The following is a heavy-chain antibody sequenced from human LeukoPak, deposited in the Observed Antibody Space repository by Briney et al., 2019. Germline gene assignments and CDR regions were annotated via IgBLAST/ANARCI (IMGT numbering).Heavy chain of an antibody. D-gene: IGHD4-17*01. Sequence: PGGSLRLSCAASGFPFRSYAMSWVRQAPGKGLEWVSAVSYTGGMTYYADSVKGRFTISRDNSKNTLYLQMNGLRAEDTAVYYCAKDGRSDLGDHHEYFDYWGQGTLVTVSS. J-gene: IGHJ4*02. CDR2: VSYTGGMT. V-gene: IGHV3-23*01. CDR3: AKDGRSDLGDHHEYFDY. CDR1: GFPFRSYA.